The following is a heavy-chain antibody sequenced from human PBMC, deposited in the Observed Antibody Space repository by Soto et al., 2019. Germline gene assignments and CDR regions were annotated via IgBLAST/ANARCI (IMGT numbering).Heavy chain of an antibody. CDR2: IIPIFGTA. CDR3: ATSIGSGYHGGY. V-gene: IGHV1-69*13. Sequence: EASVKVSCKASGGTFSNYAISWVRQAPGQGLEWMGGIIPIFGTANYAQKFQGRVTISADESTSTAYMELNSLRSEDTAVFYCATSIGSGYHGGYWGQGTLVTVSS. D-gene: IGHD3-3*01. CDR1: GGTFSNYA. J-gene: IGHJ4*02.